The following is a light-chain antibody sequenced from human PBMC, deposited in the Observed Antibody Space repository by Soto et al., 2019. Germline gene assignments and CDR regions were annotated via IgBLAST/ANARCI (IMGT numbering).Light chain of an antibody. CDR1: QSVSSSY. V-gene: IGKV3-20*01. J-gene: IGKJ1*01. CDR3: LQYGSSKT. Sequence: EIVLTQSPGTLSLSPGERATLSCRDSQSVSSSYLAWYQQKPGQAPRLLMYGASSRATGIPDRFSGSGSGTEFTLTISSLEPEDFAVYYCLQYGSSKTFGQGTKVEIK. CDR2: GAS.